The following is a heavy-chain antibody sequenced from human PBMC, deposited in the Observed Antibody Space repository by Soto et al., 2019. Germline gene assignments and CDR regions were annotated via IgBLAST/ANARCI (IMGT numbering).Heavy chain of an antibody. Sequence: GASVKVSCKASGYSFTSYDISWVRQATGQGFDFMGWMNPNSGGTGYPQKFQDRVTMTWDTSISTAYMELTSLRSEDTAVYYCVRVGQGRIGPWGQGTLVTV. CDR3: VRVGQGRIGP. J-gene: IGHJ5*02. CDR2: MNPNSGGT. CDR1: GYSFTSYD. V-gene: IGHV1-8*01.